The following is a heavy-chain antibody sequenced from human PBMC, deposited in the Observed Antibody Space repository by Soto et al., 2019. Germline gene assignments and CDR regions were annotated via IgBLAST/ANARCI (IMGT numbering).Heavy chain of an antibody. J-gene: IGHJ4*02. CDR2: ISGSGSGI. Sequence: PGGSLRLSCAASGFTFGSYAMTWVRQAPGKGLEWVSTISGSGSGIYYADSVKGRFTISRDSSRNTLDLQMNSLRAEDTALYHCAKGASQYSSSSLFDWGQGTLVTVSS. V-gene: IGHV3-23*01. CDR3: AKGASQYSSSSLFD. D-gene: IGHD6-6*01. CDR1: GFTFGSYA.